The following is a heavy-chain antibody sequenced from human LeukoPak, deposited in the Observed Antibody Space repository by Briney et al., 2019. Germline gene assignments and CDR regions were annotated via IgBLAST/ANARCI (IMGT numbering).Heavy chain of an antibody. CDR2: IKSKTDGGTT. V-gene: IGHV3-15*01. CDR1: GFTFSNAW. J-gene: IGHJ4*02. D-gene: IGHD3-3*01. Sequence: GGSLSLSCAASGFTFSNAWMSWVRQAPGNGLEWVGRIKSKTDGGTTDYAAPVKGRFTISRDDSKNTLYLQMNSLKTEDTAVYYCTTLMMEDFWSGYAYWGQGTLVTVSS. CDR3: TTLMMEDFWSGYAY.